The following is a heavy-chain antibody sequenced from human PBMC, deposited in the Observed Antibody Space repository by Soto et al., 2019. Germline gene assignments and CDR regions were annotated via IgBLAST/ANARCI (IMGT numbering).Heavy chain of an antibody. J-gene: IGHJ4*02. CDR3: AKEGSVVATTPDFDY. D-gene: IGHD5-12*01. V-gene: IGHV3-30*18. CDR1: GFTFSSYG. CDR2: ISYDGSYK. Sequence: QVQLVESGGGVVQPGRSLRLSCAASGFTFSSYGMHWVRQAPGKGLEWVAVISYDGSYKYYADSMKGRVTISRDNSKNMLYVQMNSLRAEDTAVYYCAKEGSVVATTPDFDYWGQGTLVTVSS.